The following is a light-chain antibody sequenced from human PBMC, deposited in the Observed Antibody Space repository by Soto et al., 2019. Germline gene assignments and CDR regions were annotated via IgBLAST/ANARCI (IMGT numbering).Light chain of an antibody. CDR3: SSYTSSSTYVV. CDR1: SSDVGGYNY. V-gene: IGLV2-14*01. CDR2: DVS. Sequence: QSALTQPASVSGSPGQSITISCTGTSSDVGGYNYVSWYQQHPGKAPKLMIYDVSNRPSGVSNRFSGSKSGNTASLTISGLPAVDEADYYCSSYTSSSTYVVFGGGTKLTVL. J-gene: IGLJ2*01.